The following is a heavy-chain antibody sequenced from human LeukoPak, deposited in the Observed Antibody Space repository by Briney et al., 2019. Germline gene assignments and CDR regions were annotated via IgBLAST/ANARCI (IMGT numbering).Heavy chain of an antibody. Sequence: SVKVSCKASGGTFSSNAISWVRQAPGQGLEWMGGIIPISGTPNYAQKFQDRVTISADESTNTAFLELSSLRSEDAAVYYCSSGTYYNPYFYMDVWGKGTTVTISS. CDR3: SSGTYYNPYFYMDV. D-gene: IGHD3-10*01. CDR2: IIPISGTP. CDR1: GGTFSSNA. J-gene: IGHJ6*03. V-gene: IGHV1-69*13.